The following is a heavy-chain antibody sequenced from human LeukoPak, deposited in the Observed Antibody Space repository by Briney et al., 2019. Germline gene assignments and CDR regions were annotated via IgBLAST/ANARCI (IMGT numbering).Heavy chain of an antibody. D-gene: IGHD3-9*01. CDR1: GFTFSSYG. CDR3: AKDPTSVGGRHDWLLDS. Sequence: GGSLRLSCAASGFTFSSYGMHWVRQAPGKGLEWVAVIWYDGSNKYYADSVKGRFTISRDNSKNTLYLQMNYLRAEDTAVYYCAKDPTSVGGRHDWLLDSWGQGTLVTVSS. V-gene: IGHV3-33*06. J-gene: IGHJ5*02. CDR2: IWYDGSNK.